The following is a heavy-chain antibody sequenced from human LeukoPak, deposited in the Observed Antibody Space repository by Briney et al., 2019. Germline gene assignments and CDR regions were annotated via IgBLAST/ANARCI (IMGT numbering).Heavy chain of an antibody. D-gene: IGHD3-10*01. Sequence: WGSLRLSCAASGFTFSSYAMSWVRQAPGKGLEWVSAISGTGGTTYYADSAKGRFTISRDNSKNTLYLQMNSLRAEDTAIYYCAKDGWFGELSYRNWYFDLWGRGTLVTVSA. V-gene: IGHV3-23*01. CDR3: AKDGWFGELSYRNWYFDL. CDR1: GFTFSSYA. J-gene: IGHJ2*01. CDR2: ISGTGGTT.